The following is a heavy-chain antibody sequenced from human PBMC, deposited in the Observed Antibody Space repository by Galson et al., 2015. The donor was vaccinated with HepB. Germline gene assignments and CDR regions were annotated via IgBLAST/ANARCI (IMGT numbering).Heavy chain of an antibody. V-gene: IGHV3-21*01. CDR2: ISSSSSYI. J-gene: IGHJ4*02. CDR1: GFTFSSYS. Sequence: SLRLSCAASGFTFSSYSMNWVRQAPGKGLEWVSSISSSSSYIYYADSVKGRFTISRDNAKNSLYLQMNSLRAEDTAVYYCATDVLLWFGELWMGTEYWGQGTLVTVSS. CDR3: ATDVLLWFGELWMGTEY. D-gene: IGHD3-10*01.